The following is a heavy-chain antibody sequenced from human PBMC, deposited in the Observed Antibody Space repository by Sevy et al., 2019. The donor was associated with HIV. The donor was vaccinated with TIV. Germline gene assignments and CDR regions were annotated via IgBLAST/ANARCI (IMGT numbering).Heavy chain of an antibody. CDR1: GFIFSNFA. V-gene: IGHV3-30*04. D-gene: IGHD1-26*01. Sequence: GGSLRLSCTVSGFIFSNFAMHWVHQAPGKGLEWVAVTSYDGSHKYYADSVKGRFTVSRDNSRNILSLEMNSLRRDDMAVYYCARGENDDEFFQYWGQGTLVTVSS. CDR3: ARGENDDEFFQY. CDR2: TSYDGSHK. J-gene: IGHJ1*01.